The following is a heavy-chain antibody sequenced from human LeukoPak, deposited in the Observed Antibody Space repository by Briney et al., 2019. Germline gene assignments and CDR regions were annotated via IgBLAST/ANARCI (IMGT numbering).Heavy chain of an antibody. CDR1: GYTFTGYY. CDR2: INPNSGGT. D-gene: IGHD3-3*01. Sequence: ASVKVSCKASGYTFTGYYMHWVRQAPGQGLEWMGWINPNSGGTNYAQKFQGRVTMTRDTSISTAYMELSRLRSDDTAVYYCAREDDFWSGFVSFNWFDPWGKGTLVTVSS. V-gene: IGHV1-2*02. CDR3: AREDDFWSGFVSFNWFDP. J-gene: IGHJ5*02.